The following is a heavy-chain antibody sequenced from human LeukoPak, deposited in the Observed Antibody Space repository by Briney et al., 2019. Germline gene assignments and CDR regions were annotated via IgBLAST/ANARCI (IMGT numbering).Heavy chain of an antibody. D-gene: IGHD3-10*01. J-gene: IGHJ4*02. CDR3: ARDSHGNYYGSGSQDY. CDR2: INPSGGST. Sequence: ASVKVSCKASGYTFTSYYMHWVRQAPGQGLEWMGIINPSGGSTSNAQKFQGRVTMTRDTSTSKVYMELSSLRSEDTAVYYCARDSHGNYYGSGSQDYWGQGTLVTVSS. V-gene: IGHV1-46*01. CDR1: GYTFTSYY.